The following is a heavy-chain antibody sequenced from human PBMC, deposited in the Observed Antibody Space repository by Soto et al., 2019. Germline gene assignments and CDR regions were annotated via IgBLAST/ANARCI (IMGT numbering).Heavy chain of an antibody. Sequence: GGSLRLSCAASGFTFSSYAMHWVRQAPGKGLEWVAVISYDGSNKYYADSVKGRFTISRDNSKNTLYLQMNSLRAEDTAVYYCARDLQDGHNPFDYWGQGTLVTVSS. J-gene: IGHJ4*02. CDR1: GFTFSSYA. CDR2: ISYDGSNK. CDR3: ARDLQDGHNPFDY. D-gene: IGHD1-1*01. V-gene: IGHV3-30-3*01.